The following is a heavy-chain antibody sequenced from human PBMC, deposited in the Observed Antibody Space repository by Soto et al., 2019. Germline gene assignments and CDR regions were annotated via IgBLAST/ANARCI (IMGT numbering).Heavy chain of an antibody. Sequence: GGSLRLSCAASGFTFDDYAMHWVRQAPGKGLEWVSGISWNSGSIGYADSVKGRFTISRDNAKNSLYLQMNSLRAEDTALYYCAKGGGTIFGVVTSWGQGTLVTVSS. D-gene: IGHD3-3*01. CDR2: ISWNSGSI. J-gene: IGHJ5*02. CDR3: AKGGGTIFGVVTS. CDR1: GFTFDDYA. V-gene: IGHV3-9*01.